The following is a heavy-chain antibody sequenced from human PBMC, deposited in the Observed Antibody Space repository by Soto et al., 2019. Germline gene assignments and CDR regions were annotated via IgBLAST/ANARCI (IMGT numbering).Heavy chain of an antibody. Sequence: PSETLSLTCTVSGGSISSSSYYWGWIRQPPGKGLEWIGSIYDSASTYYNPSLKSRVTISVDTSKNQFSLKVNSVIAADTAVYYCARDLGIAELDSWGPGSLVTVSS. CDR3: ARDLGIAELDS. CDR2: IYDSAST. J-gene: IGHJ4*02. CDR1: GGSISSSSYY. V-gene: IGHV4-39*07. D-gene: IGHD6-13*01.